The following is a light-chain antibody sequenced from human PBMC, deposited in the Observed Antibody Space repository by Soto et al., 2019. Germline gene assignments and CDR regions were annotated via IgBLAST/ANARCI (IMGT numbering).Light chain of an antibody. J-gene: IGKJ5*01. CDR3: QHYYGTSPIT. V-gene: IGKV3-20*01. Sequence: IVLTLAPGTLSLSPGQRATLSFRPIQSVSIRLAWYQHKSGQAPRLLISGASSRATGIPDRFSGSGSGTDFTLTISRLEPEDFALYYCQHYYGTSPITFGQGTRLEIK. CDR2: GAS. CDR1: QSVSIR.